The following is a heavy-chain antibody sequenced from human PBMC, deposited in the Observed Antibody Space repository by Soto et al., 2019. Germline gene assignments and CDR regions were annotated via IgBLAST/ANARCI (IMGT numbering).Heavy chain of an antibody. D-gene: IGHD5-12*01. CDR2: INHSGST. CDR3: AILGYSGYA. Sequence: SETSLTCAVYGGSFSGYYWSWIRQPPGKGLEWIGEINHSGSTNYNPSLKSRVTISVDTPKNQFSLKLSSVTAADTAVYYCAILGYSGYAGGQGTLVTVSS. J-gene: IGHJ4*02. V-gene: IGHV4-34*01. CDR1: GGSFSGYY.